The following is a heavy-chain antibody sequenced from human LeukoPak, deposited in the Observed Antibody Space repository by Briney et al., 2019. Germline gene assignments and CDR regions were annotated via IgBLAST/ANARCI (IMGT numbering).Heavy chain of an antibody. J-gene: IGHJ4*02. CDR1: GFTVSSYA. Sequence: GRSLRLSCAASGFTVSSYAMHWVRQAPGKGLEWVAVISYDGSNKYYADSVKGRFTISRDNSKNTLYLQMNSLRAEDTAVYYCARDGSLLWFGGPTTYFDYWGQGTLVTVSS. CDR2: ISYDGSNK. CDR3: ARDGSLLWFGGPTTYFDY. D-gene: IGHD3-10*01. V-gene: IGHV3-30-3*01.